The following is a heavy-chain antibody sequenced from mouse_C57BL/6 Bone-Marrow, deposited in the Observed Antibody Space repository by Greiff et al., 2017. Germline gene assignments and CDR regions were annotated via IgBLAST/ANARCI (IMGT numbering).Heavy chain of an antibody. CDR1: GFTFSSYA. V-gene: IGHV5-4*03. Sequence: EVKVVESGGGLVKPGGSLKLSCAASGFTFSSYAMSWVRQTPEKRLEWVATISDGGSYTYYPDNVKGRFTISRDNAKNNLYLQMSHLKSEDTAMYYCARVAYGFYAMDDWGQGTSVTVSS. D-gene: IGHD2-2*01. CDR2: ISDGGSYT. CDR3: ARVAYGFYAMDD. J-gene: IGHJ4*01.